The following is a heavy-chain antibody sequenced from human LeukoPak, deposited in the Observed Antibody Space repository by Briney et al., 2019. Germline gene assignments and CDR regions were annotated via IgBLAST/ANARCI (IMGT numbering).Heavy chain of an antibody. CDR2: IYYSGST. CDR3: ARGPSYYYYYMDV. J-gene: IGHJ6*03. V-gene: IGHV4-59*01. CDR1: GGSISSYY. Sequence: SETLSLTCIVSGGSISSYYWSWIRQPPGKGLEWIGYIYYSGSTNYNPSLKSRVTISVDTSKNQFSLKLSSVTAADTAVYYCARGPSYYYYYMDVWGKGTTVTISS.